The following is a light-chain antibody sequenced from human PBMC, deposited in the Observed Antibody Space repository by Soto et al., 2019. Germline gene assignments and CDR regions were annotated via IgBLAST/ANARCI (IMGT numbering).Light chain of an antibody. CDR3: QQYGCSRCT. CDR1: QSVSSSY. J-gene: IGKJ1*01. V-gene: IGKV3-20*01. CDR2: GAS. Sequence: EIVLTQSPGTLSLSPGERATLSCRASQSVSSSYLAWYQQNRGQAPRLLIYGASSRAPGIPDRFGGSGSGTDFTLSISRLEPVDFAVYYCQQYGCSRCTFGQGTKVEIK.